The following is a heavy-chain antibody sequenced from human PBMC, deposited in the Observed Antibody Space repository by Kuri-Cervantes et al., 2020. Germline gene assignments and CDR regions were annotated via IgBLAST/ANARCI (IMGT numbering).Heavy chain of an antibody. Sequence: GESLKISCAASGFTFSTYGMHWVRQAPGKGLEWVSAISGSGGSTYYADSVKGRFTISRDNAKNSLYLQMNSLRAEDTAVYYCARRGIAAAGTRWFDPWGQGTLVTVSS. V-gene: IGHV3-21*03. CDR2: ISGSGGST. CDR1: GFTFSTYG. D-gene: IGHD6-13*01. CDR3: ARRGIAAAGTRWFDP. J-gene: IGHJ5*02.